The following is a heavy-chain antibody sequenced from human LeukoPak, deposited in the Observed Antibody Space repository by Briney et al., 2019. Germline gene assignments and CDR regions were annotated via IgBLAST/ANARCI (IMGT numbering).Heavy chain of an antibody. V-gene: IGHV4-4*02. D-gene: IGHD4-23*01. Sequence: PSGTLSLTCAVSGGSISSNNWWSWVRQPPGKGLEWIGEIFHSGNTNYSPSLKSRVTISVDKSKNQFSLKLSSVTAADTAVYYCARGSYGGNSPFDYWGQGTLVTVSS. CDR2: IFHSGNT. CDR1: GGSISSNNW. J-gene: IGHJ4*02. CDR3: ARGSYGGNSPFDY.